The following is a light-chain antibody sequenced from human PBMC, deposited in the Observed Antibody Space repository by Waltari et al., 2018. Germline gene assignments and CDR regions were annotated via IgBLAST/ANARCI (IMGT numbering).Light chain of an antibody. CDR2: VGTGGIVG. J-gene: IGLJ3*02. CDR1: SGYSNYK. Sequence: QPVLTQPPSASASLGASVPLTGTLSSGYSNYKVDWYQHIPGTVPRFVMRVGTGGIVGSKGDGIPDRFSVLGSGLNRYLTIKNIQEEDESDYHCGADHGSGSNFVSWVFGGGTKLTVL. V-gene: IGLV9-49*01. CDR3: GADHGSGSNFVSWV.